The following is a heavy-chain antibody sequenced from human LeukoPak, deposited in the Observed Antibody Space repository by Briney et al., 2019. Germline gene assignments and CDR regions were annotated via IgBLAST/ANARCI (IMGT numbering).Heavy chain of an antibody. CDR2: IKKDGSEK. Sequence: GGSLRLSCAASGFAFSSYWMSWVRQAPGKGLEWVANIKKDGSEKYFVDSVKGRFTISRDNAKTSLYLQMNSLRAEDTAVYYCARDLSGVTGYTYGRGIDYWGQGTLVTVSS. CDR3: ARDLSGVTGYTYGRGIDY. J-gene: IGHJ4*02. D-gene: IGHD5-18*01. CDR1: GFAFSSYW. V-gene: IGHV3-7*01.